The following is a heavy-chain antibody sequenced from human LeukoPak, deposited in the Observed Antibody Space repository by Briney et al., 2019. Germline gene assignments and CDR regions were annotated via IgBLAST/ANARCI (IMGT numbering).Heavy chain of an antibody. J-gene: IGHJ4*02. CDR1: GFTFCSYG. D-gene: IGHD4-17*01. Sequence: PGGSLRLSCAASGFTFCSYGMHWVRQAPGKGLEWVAVISYDGSNKYYADSVKGRFTISRDNSKNTLYLQMNSLRAEDTAVYYCAKDDGDYVELPVDYFDYWGQGTLVTVSS. CDR3: AKDDGDYVELPVDYFDY. CDR2: ISYDGSNK. V-gene: IGHV3-30*18.